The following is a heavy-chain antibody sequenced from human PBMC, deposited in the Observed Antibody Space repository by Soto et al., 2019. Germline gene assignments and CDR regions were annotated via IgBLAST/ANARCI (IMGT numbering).Heavy chain of an antibody. V-gene: IGHV1-69*06. CDR3: ARGVQLWLADV. D-gene: IGHD5-18*01. CDR2: VIPIFGTA. Sequence: GASVKVSCKASGGTFSSYAISWVRQAPGQGLEWMGGVIPIFGTANYAQKFQGRVTITADKSTSTAYMELSSLRSEDTAVYYCARGVQLWLADVWGQGTTVTVSS. J-gene: IGHJ6*02. CDR1: GGTFSSYA.